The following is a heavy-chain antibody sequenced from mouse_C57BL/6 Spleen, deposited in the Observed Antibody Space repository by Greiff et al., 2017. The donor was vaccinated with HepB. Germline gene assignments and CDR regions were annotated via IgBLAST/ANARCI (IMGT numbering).Heavy chain of an antibody. Sequence: EVKLVESGGGLVKPGGSLKLSCAASGFTFSDYGMHWVRQAPEKGLEWVAYISSGSSTIYYADTVKGRFTISRDNAKNTLFLQMTSLRSEDTAMYYCARGRDYEGVWAYWGQGTLVTVSA. D-gene: IGHD2-4*01. V-gene: IGHV5-17*01. CDR2: ISSGSSTI. CDR1: GFTFSDYG. J-gene: IGHJ3*01. CDR3: ARGRDYEGVWAY.